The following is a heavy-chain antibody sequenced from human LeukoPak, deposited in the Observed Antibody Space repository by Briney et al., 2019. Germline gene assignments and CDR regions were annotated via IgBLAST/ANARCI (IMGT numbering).Heavy chain of an antibody. V-gene: IGHV1-69-2*01. CDR1: GYTFTDYY. CDR2: VDPEDGET. J-gene: IGHJ4*02. CDR3: LGGTNFDY. Sequence: ASVKVSCEVSGYTFTDYYMHWVQQAPGKGLEWMGLVDPEDGETIYAEKFQGRVTITADTSTDTAYMELSSLRSEDTAVYYCLGGTNFDYWGQGTLVTVSS. D-gene: IGHD6-19*01.